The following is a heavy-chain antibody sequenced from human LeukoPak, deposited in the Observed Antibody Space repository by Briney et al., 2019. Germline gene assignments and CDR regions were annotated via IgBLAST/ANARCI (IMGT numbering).Heavy chain of an antibody. Sequence: SETLSLTCTVSGGSISSYYWSWIRQPPGKGLEWIGYIYYSGSTNYNPSLKSRVTISVDTSKNQFSLKLSSVTAADTAVYYCARRQLVVPAVRTHYYYYMDVWGKGTTVTVSS. CDR2: IYYSGST. CDR1: GGSISSYY. CDR3: ARRQLVVPAVRTHYYYYMDV. J-gene: IGHJ6*03. V-gene: IGHV4-59*01. D-gene: IGHD2-2*01.